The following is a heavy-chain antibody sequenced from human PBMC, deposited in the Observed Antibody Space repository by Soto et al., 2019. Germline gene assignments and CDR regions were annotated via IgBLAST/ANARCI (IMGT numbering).Heavy chain of an antibody. CDR1: VFTFSSYG. J-gene: IGHJ3*02. CDR2: IWYDGSDK. D-gene: IGHD2-2*01. V-gene: IGHV3-33*01. CDR3: ARGYAFAKDAFDI. Sequence: GGSLRLSCAASVFTFSSYGMHWVRQAPGKGLEWVAVIWYDGSDKYYADSVKGRFTISRDNSKNTLYLQMNSLRAEDTAVYYCARGYAFAKDAFDIWGQGTMVTVSS.